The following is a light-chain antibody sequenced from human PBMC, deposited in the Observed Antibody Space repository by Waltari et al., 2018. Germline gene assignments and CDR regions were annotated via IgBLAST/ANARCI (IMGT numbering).Light chain of an antibody. CDR2: DVS. J-gene: IGLJ2*01. CDR3: SSYTSSSPVV. V-gene: IGLV2-14*01. CDR1: RSDVGGYNY. Sequence: QSALTQPASVSESPGQSITISCTGTRSDVGGYNYVSWYQQHPGKAPKLMICDVSKRPSGVSNRFPGPKSGNTASLTSSGVQAEDEADYYCSSYTSSSPVVFGGGTKLTVL.